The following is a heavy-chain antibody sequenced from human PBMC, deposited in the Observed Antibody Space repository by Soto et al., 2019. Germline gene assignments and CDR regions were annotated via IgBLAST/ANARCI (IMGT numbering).Heavy chain of an antibody. V-gene: IGHV3-30*18. CDR1: GFTFSTYG. J-gene: IGHJ6*02. Sequence: AQLEESGGGVVQPGRSLRLSCAASGFTFSTYGVHWVRQAPGKGLEWVAVISNDGSNTYFADSVKGRFSISRDNSKNRLYLQMNSLRAEDTAVYYCAKDIDGSGSPDGEKYYYYVMDVWGQGTTVTVSS. D-gene: IGHD3-10*01. CDR3: AKDIDGSGSPDGEKYYYYVMDV. CDR2: ISNDGSNT.